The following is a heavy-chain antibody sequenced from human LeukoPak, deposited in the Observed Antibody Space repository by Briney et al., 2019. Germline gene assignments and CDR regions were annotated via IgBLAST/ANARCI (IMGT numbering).Heavy chain of an antibody. D-gene: IGHD1-26*01. CDR3: ASTLYSGSYYLTQLDY. V-gene: IGHV4-59*01. CDR2: IYYSGST. Sequence: SETLSLTCTVSGGSISSYYWSWIRQPPGKGLEWIGYIYYSGSTNYNPSLKSRVTISVDTSKNQFSLKLSSVTAADTAVYYCASTLYSGSYYLTQLDYWGQGTLVTVSS. CDR1: GGSISSYY. J-gene: IGHJ4*02.